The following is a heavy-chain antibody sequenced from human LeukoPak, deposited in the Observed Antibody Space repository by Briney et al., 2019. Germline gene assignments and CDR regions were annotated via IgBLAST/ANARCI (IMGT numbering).Heavy chain of an antibody. J-gene: IGHJ6*02. CDR2: ISYDGSNK. V-gene: IGHV3-30-3*01. CDR3: ARAYEQPGSGMGV. D-gene: IGHD6-13*01. Sequence: GGSLRLSCAASGFTFSSYAMHWVRQAPGKGLEWVAVISYDGSNKYYADSVKGRFTISRDNSKNTLYLQMNSLRAEDTAVYYCARAYEQPGSGMGVWSQGTTVTVSS. CDR1: GFTFSSYA.